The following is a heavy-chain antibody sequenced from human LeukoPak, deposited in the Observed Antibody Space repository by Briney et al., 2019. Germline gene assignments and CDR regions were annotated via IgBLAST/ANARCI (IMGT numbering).Heavy chain of an antibody. V-gene: IGHV3-21*01. CDR3: ARHIAVGATHYFDY. CDR2: ISSSSSYI. J-gene: IGHJ4*02. Sequence: GGSLRLSCAASGFTFSSYSMNWVRQAPGKGLEWVSSISSSSSYIYYADSVKGRFTISRDNAKNSLYLQMNSLRAEDTAVYYCARHIAVGATHYFDYWGQGTLVTVSS. D-gene: IGHD1-26*01. CDR1: GFTFSSYS.